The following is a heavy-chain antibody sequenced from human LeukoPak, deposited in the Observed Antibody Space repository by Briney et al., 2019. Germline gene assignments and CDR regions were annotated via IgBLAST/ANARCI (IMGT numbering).Heavy chain of an antibody. Sequence: GGSLRLSCAASGFTFSSYGMNWVRQAPGKGLEWVSAISGSGGNTYYADSVKGRFTISRDDSKNTLYLQMNSLRAEDTAVYYCARGFEYYDILTDHYSPHYFDYWGQGTLVTVSS. D-gene: IGHD3-9*01. CDR1: GFTFSSYG. V-gene: IGHV3-23*01. CDR3: ARGFEYYDILTDHYSPHYFDY. CDR2: ISGSGGNT. J-gene: IGHJ4*02.